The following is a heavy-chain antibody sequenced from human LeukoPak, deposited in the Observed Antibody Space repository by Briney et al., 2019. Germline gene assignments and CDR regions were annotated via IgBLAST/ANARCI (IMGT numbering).Heavy chain of an antibody. J-gene: IGHJ4*02. Sequence: SETLSLTCTVSGGSISSYYWSWIRQPAGKGLEWIGRIYTSGTTHYNPSLKSRVTMSVDTFKNQFSLKLSSVTAADTAVYYCARGNRFEGELEYWGQGTLVTVSS. D-gene: IGHD3-10*01. CDR3: ARGNRFEGELEY. CDR2: IYTSGTT. CDR1: GGSISSYY. V-gene: IGHV4-4*07.